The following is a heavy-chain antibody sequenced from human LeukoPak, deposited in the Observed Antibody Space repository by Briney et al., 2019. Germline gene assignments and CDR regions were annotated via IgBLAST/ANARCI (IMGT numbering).Heavy chain of an antibody. CDR1: GYTLTELS. CDR3: ARDRLRYFDWLPPLSY. CDR2: IIPILGIA. Sequence: ASVKVSCKVSGYTLTELSMHWVRQAPGQGLEWMGRIIPILGIANYAQKFQGRVTITADKSTSTAYMELSSLRSEDTAVYYCARDRLRYFDWLPPLSYWGQGTLVTVSS. V-gene: IGHV1-69*04. D-gene: IGHD3-9*01. J-gene: IGHJ4*02.